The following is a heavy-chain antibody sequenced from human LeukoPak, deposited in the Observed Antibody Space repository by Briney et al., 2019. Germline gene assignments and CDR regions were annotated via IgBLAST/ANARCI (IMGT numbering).Heavy chain of an antibody. Sequence: PGGALRLSCAASGFTFSSYAMSWVRQAPGKGLEGVSGISGSGDSTNYADSVKGRFTISRDNSKSTLYLQMNSLRVEDTAIYYCAKGQWAVTTLYYWGQGTLVTVSS. CDR3: AKGQWAVTTLYY. V-gene: IGHV3-23*01. CDR2: ISGSGDST. J-gene: IGHJ4*02. CDR1: GFTFSSYA. D-gene: IGHD4-17*01.